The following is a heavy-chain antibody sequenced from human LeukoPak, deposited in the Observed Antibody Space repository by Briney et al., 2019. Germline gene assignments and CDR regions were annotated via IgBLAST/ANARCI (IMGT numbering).Heavy chain of an antibody. Sequence: QPGGSPRLSCAASGFTFTNYAIHWVRQTPGKGLEWVALISSDGSKNIYADSVKGRFTISRDNSKNTVYLQMNSLRAEDTAVYYCVKGLVQTTMSYSVDYWGQGALVTVSS. CDR1: GFTFTNYA. V-gene: IGHV3-30*18. D-gene: IGHD1-1*01. CDR3: VKGLVQTTMSYSVDY. CDR2: ISSDGSKN. J-gene: IGHJ4*02.